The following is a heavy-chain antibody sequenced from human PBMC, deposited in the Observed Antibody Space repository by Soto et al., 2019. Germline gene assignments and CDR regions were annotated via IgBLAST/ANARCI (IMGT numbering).Heavy chain of an antibody. CDR1: GYTFTSYG. D-gene: IGHD2-8*01. CDR2: ISAYNGNT. J-gene: IGHJ6*02. Sequence: GASVKVSCKASGYTFTSYGISWVRQAPGQGLEWMGWISAYNGNTNYAQKLQGRVTMTTDTSTSTAYMELRSLRSDDTAVYYCARERIVLMVYAIEVDYYYGMDVWGQGTTVTVSS. CDR3: ARERIVLMVYAIEVDYYYGMDV. V-gene: IGHV1-18*04.